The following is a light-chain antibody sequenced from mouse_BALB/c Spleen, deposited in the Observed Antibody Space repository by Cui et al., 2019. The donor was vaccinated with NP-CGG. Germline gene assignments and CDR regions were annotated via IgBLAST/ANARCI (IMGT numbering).Light chain of an antibody. Sequence: AFVTQESAPPTSPGETVTLTCRSSTGAVTTSNYANWVQEKPDHLFTGLIGGTNNRAPGVPARFSGSLIGDKAALTITGAQTEDEAIYFCALWYSNHWVFGGGTKLTVL. J-gene: IGLJ1*01. CDR2: GTN. CDR3: ALWYSNHWV. V-gene: IGLV1*01. CDR1: TGAVTTSNY.